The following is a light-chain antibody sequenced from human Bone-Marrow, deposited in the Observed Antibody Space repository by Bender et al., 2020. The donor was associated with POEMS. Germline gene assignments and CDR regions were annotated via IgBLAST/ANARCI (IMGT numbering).Light chain of an antibody. CDR2: GNN. CDR3: AAWEDSLNGWV. J-gene: IGLJ3*02. V-gene: IGLV1-44*01. Sequence: QSVLTQPPSASGTPGQRVTISCSGSSSNIGAGYDVHWYQHLPGTAPKLLIYGNNNRPSGVPDRFSGSKSGTSASLAITGLQTEDEADYYCAAWEDSLNGWVFGGGTKLTVL. CDR1: SSNIGAGYD.